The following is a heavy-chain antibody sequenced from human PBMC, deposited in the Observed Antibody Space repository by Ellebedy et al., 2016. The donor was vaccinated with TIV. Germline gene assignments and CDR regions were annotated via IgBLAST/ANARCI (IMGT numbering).Heavy chain of an antibody. J-gene: IGHJ3*02. CDR2: ISSSSSYI. CDR1: GFTFSSYS. D-gene: IGHD1-7*01. V-gene: IGHV3-21*01. Sequence: GGSLRLSXAASGFTFSSYSMNWVRQAPGKGLEWVSSISSSSSYIYYADSVKGRFTISRDNAKNSLYLQMNSLRAEDTAVYYCARDPGTTDDAFDIWGQGTMVTVSS. CDR3: ARDPGTTDDAFDI.